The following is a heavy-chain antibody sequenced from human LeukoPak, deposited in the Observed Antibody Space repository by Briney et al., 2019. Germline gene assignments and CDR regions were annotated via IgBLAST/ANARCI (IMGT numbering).Heavy chain of an antibody. V-gene: IGHV4-39*01. CDR3: ARGRSGYSNFTRDFQH. Sequence: SETLSLTCTVSGGSISSSSYYWGWIRQPPGKGLEWIGSIYYSGSTYYNPSLKSRVTISVDTSKNQFSLKLSSVTAADTAVYYCARGRSGYSNFTRDFQHWGQGTLVTVSS. J-gene: IGHJ1*01. CDR1: GGSISSSSYY. CDR2: IYYSGST. D-gene: IGHD3-3*01.